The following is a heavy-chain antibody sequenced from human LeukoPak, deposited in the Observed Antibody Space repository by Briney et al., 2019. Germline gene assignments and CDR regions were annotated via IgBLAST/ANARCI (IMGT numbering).Heavy chain of an antibody. Sequence: PSETLSLTCTVSGGSISSGGYYWSWIRQHPGKGLEWIGYIYHSGSTNYNPSLKSRVTISVDTSKNQFSLKLSSVTAADTAVYYCARGAGYSSSNDYWGQGTLVTVSS. CDR2: IYHSGST. D-gene: IGHD6-13*01. CDR1: GGSISSGGYY. J-gene: IGHJ4*02. CDR3: ARGAGYSSSNDY. V-gene: IGHV4-61*08.